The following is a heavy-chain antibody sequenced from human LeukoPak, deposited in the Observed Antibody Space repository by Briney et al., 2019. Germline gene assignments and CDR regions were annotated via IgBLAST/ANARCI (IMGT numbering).Heavy chain of an antibody. V-gene: IGHV4-34*01. J-gene: IGHJ3*02. CDR2: INHSGST. CDR1: GGSFSGYY. D-gene: IGHD3-22*01. CDR3: ARGATMIVVVKNHDAFDI. Sequence: SETLSLTCAVYGGSFSGYYWSCIRQPPGQGLEWLGEINHSGSTNYNPSLKSRVTISVATSKNPFSLKLSSVTAADTAVYYCARGATMIVVVKNHDAFDIWGQGTMVTVSS.